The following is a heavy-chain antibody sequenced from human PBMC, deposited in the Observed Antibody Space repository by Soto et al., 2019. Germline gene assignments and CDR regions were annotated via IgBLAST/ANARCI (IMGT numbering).Heavy chain of an antibody. V-gene: IGHV1-24*01. CDR2: FDPEDGET. Sequence: ASVKVSCKVSGYTLSELSMHWVRQAPGKGLEWMGGFDPEDGETIYAQKFQGRVTITEDTSTDTAYMELSSLRSEDTAVYYCATGALRLGFDYWGQGTLVTVSS. J-gene: IGHJ4*02. D-gene: IGHD1-26*01. CDR1: GYTLSELS. CDR3: ATGALRLGFDY.